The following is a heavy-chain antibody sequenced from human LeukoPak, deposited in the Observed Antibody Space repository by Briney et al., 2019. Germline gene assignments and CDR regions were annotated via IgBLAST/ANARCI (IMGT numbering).Heavy chain of an antibody. D-gene: IGHD6-6*01. CDR2: ITSSSTI. CDR3: AREASYYYYYYMDV. J-gene: IGHJ6*03. V-gene: IGHV3-48*04. CDR1: GFAFSSYG. Sequence: PGGSLRLSCAASGFAFSSYGMNWVRQAPGKGLEWVSYITSSSTIYYAASVKGRFTISRDNAKNSLFLQMNSLRAEDTAVYYCAREASYYYYYYMDVWGKGTTVTVSS.